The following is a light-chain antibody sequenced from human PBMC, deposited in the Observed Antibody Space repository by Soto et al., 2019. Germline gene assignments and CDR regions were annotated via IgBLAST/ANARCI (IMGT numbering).Light chain of an antibody. V-gene: IGKV3-15*01. CDR2: RAS. Sequence: EIVLTQSPAILSVSPGGRATLSCRASQSIKTYLAWYQQKAGQPPRLLIYRASTRATGIPARFSGCGSGTEFSLTIRSLQSEDFAVYDCQQYNTWPPKYTVGQGTKLEIK. CDR1: QSIKTY. J-gene: IGKJ2*01. CDR3: QQYNTWPPKYT.